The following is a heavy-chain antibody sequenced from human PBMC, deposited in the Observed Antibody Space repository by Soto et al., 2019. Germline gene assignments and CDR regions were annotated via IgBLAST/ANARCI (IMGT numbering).Heavy chain of an antibody. D-gene: IGHD3-10*01. V-gene: IGHV6-1*01. Sequence: PSQTLSLTCAISGDSVSSNSAAWNWIRQSPSRGLEWLGRTYYRSKWYNHYAVSVKSRITVNPDTSKNQFSLQLNSVTPEDTAVYYCAREENVLLWFGELTNWFDPWGQGTLVTVSS. CDR3: AREENVLLWFGELTNWFDP. CDR1: GDSVSSNSAA. CDR2: TYYRSKWYN. J-gene: IGHJ5*02.